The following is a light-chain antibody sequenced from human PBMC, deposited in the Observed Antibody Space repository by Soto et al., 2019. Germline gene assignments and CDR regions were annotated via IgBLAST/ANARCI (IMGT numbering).Light chain of an antibody. J-gene: IGKJ2*01. Sequence: EIVMTQSPATLSVSPGERATLSCRASQSVSSTLAWYQPKPGQDPRLLIYGASTRATGIPARFSGSGSGKEFTLNISSLQSEDFAVYYCQQYNNWPPHTVGQGTKLEIK. CDR3: QQYNNWPPHT. V-gene: IGKV3-15*01. CDR1: QSVSST. CDR2: GAS.